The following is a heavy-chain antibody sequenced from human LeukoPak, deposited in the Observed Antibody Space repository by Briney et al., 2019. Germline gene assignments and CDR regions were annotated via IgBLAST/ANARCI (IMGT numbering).Heavy chain of an antibody. J-gene: IGHJ4*02. CDR2: INPNSGGT. CDR3: ARAQTYYYDSSGYYYSDY. V-gene: IGHV1-2*06. CDR1: GYTFTGYY. D-gene: IGHD3-22*01. Sequence: ASVKVSCKASGYTFTGYYMHWVRQAPGQGLEWMGRINPNSGGTNYAQKFQGRVTMTGDTSISTAYMELSRLRSDDTAVYYCARAQTYYYDSSGYYYSDYWGQGTLVTVSS.